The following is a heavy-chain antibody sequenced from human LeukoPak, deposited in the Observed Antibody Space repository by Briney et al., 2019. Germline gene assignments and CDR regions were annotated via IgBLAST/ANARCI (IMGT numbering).Heavy chain of an antibody. Sequence: PSETLSLTCTVWGGSICSYYWSWIGQPPRKGREWMGEIDYSGITNYNPSLKSRVTISVDKSKNQFSLMLTSVTAADSALYYSGSTHYHPCLKCRVTIEVDTSKQQLPLKLSSVTAADTAVSYCERVVPTVTTTLGAFDIWGQGTMVTVPS. CDR2: IDYSGIT. CDR3: GSTHYHPCLKCRVTIEVDTSKQQLPLKLSSVTAADTAVSYCERVVPTVTTTLGAFDI. V-gene: IGHV4-59*01. J-gene: IGHJ3*02. D-gene: IGHD2-21*02. CDR1: GGSICSYY.